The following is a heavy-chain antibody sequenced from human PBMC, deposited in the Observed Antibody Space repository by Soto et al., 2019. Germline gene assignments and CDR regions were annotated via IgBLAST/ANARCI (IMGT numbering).Heavy chain of an antibody. Sequence: EVQLVESGGGLVQPGGSLRLSCAASGFTVSSNYMSWVRQAPGKGLEWVSVIYSDGSTYYAGAVKVRFTISRDNSKNTLYLQMNSLRAEDTAVYYCARADILTGYGGAFDIWGQGTMVTVFS. CDR2: IYSDGST. V-gene: IGHV3-66*01. D-gene: IGHD3-9*01. CDR1: GFTVSSNY. J-gene: IGHJ3*02. CDR3: ARADILTGYGGAFDI.